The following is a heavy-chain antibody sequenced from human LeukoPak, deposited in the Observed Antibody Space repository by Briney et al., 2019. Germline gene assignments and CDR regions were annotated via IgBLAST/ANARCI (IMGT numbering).Heavy chain of an antibody. CDR2: IDQDGNAK. CDR3: ARDQITMVRGATGDAFDI. D-gene: IGHD3-10*01. V-gene: IGHV3-7*01. Sequence: GGSLRLSCAASGFTFSSYWMSWVRQAPGKGLEWVAHIDQDGNAKYYVGSVKGRFTISRDNAKNSLHLQMNSLRAEDTAVYYCARDQITMVRGATGDAFDIWGQGTKVTVSS. CDR1: GFTFSSYW. J-gene: IGHJ3*02.